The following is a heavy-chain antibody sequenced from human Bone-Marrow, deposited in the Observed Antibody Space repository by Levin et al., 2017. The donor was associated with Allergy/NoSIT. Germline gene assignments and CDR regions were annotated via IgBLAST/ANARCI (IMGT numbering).Heavy chain of an antibody. D-gene: IGHD5-18*01. Sequence: GESLKISCAASGFTFDDYGMSWVRQAPGKGLEWVSGINWNGGSTGYADSVKGRFTISRDNAKNSLYLQMNSLRAEDTALYHCARSVASTDTAMADYWGQGTLVTVSS. CDR3: ARSVASTDTAMADY. V-gene: IGHV3-20*01. CDR2: INWNGGST. CDR1: GFTFDDYG. J-gene: IGHJ4*02.